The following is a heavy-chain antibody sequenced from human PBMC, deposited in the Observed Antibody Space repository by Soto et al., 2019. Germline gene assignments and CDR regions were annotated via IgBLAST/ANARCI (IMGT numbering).Heavy chain of an antibody. D-gene: IGHD6-6*01. CDR1: GGTFSSYA. Sequence: SVKVSCKASGGTFSSYAISWVRQAPGQGLEWMGGIIPIFGTANYAQKFQGRVTITADESTSTAHMELSSLRSEDTAVYYCAVKVAARQYYYYGMDVWGQGTTVTVSS. CDR2: IIPIFGTA. CDR3: AVKVAARQYYYYGMDV. V-gene: IGHV1-69*13. J-gene: IGHJ6*02.